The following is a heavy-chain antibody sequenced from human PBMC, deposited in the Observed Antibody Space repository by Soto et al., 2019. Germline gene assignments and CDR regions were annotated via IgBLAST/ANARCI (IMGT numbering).Heavy chain of an antibody. J-gene: IGHJ4*02. CDR2: INAGNGNT. V-gene: IGHV1-3*01. D-gene: IGHD6-13*01. CDR1: GYTFTSYA. Sequence: SVKASCKASGYTFTSYAMHWVRQAPGQRLEWMGWINAGNGNTKYSQKFQGRVTINRDTSASTAYMELSSLRSEDTAVYYYARDRAGQQLGPFDFWGQGTLVTVSS. CDR3: ARDRAGQQLGPFDF.